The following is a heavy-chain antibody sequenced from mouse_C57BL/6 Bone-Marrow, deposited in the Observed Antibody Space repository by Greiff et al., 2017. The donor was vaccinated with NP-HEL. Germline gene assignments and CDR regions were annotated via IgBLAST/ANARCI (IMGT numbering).Heavy chain of an antibody. CDR1: GFSLTSYA. D-gene: IGHD2-3*01. V-gene: IGHV2-9-1*01. CDR3: ARKGVYDGYPYWYFDV. CDR2: IWTGGGT. J-gene: IGHJ1*03. Sequence: VNLVESGPGLVAPSQSLSITCTVSGFSLTSYAISWVRQPPGKGLEWLGVIWTGGGTNYNSALKSRLSISKDNSKSQVFLKMNSLQTDDTARYYCARKGVYDGYPYWYFDVWGTGTTVTVSS.